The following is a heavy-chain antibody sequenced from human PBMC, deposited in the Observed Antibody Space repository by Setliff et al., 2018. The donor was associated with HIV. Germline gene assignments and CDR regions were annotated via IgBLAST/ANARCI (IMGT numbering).Heavy chain of an antibody. D-gene: IGHD1-26*01. CDR2: IHSYGST. Sequence: PSETLSLTCTVSGASISSYSWSWIRQSPGKRLEWIGYIHSYGSTDYNPSLESRVTISRDNSKNTLYLQMGSLRAEDMAVYYCARGGGSYAFDIWGQGTMVTVS. CDR1: GASISSYS. CDR3: ARGGGSYAFDI. V-gene: IGHV4-59*01. J-gene: IGHJ3*02.